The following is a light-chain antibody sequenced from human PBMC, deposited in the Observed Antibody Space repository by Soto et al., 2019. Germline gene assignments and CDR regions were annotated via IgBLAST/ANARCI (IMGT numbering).Light chain of an antibody. J-gene: IGKJ2*01. CDR3: QQYHTYSYT. Sequence: DIQMTQPPATLSASVGDRVTITCRASQYISTWLAWYQQKPGKAPKLLIYKASTVENGVPSRFSGSGSGTEFTLTISSLQPDDFATYYCQQYHTYSYTFGPGTKLDIK. CDR2: KAS. V-gene: IGKV1-5*03. CDR1: QYISTW.